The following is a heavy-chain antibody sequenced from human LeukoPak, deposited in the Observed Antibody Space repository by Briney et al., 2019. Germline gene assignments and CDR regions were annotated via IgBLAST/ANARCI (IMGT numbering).Heavy chain of an antibody. Sequence: GGSLRLSCAASGFTFSSYGMHWVRQAPGKGLEWVAVISYDGSNKYYADSVKGRFTISRDNSKNTLYLQMNSLRAEDTAVYYCAKEGYWVTRPIGAFDIWGQGTMVTVSS. J-gene: IGHJ3*02. CDR3: AKEGYWVTRPIGAFDI. CDR1: GFTFSSYG. D-gene: IGHD2-15*01. CDR2: ISYDGSNK. V-gene: IGHV3-30*18.